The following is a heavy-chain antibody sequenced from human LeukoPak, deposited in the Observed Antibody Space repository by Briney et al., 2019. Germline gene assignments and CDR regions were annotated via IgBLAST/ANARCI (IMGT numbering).Heavy chain of an antibody. V-gene: IGHV4-61*01. CDR3: ARFLRRAFDI. CDR2: IYYSGST. Sequence: PSETLSLTCTVSGYSISSGYYWGWIRQPPGKGLEWIGYIYYSGSTNYNPSLKSRVTISVDTSKNQFSLKLSSVTAADTAVYYCARFLRRAFDIWGQGTMVTVSS. CDR1: GYSISSGYY. D-gene: IGHD4-17*01. J-gene: IGHJ3*02.